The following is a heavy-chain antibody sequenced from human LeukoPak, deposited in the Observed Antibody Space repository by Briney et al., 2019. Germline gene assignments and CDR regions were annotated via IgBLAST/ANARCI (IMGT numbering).Heavy chain of an antibody. CDR1: GGSISSYF. D-gene: IGHD6-19*01. V-gene: IGHV4-4*07. CDR2: IYSSGST. J-gene: IGHJ4*02. Sequence: SETLSLTCTFSGGSISSYFWSWIRQPAGKGLEWIGRIYSSGSTNYKPSLKSRVTMSVDTSKNQFSLHLSSVTAADTAVYYCASTSISVAGTSFGYWGQGTLVTVSS. CDR3: ASTSISVAGTSFGY.